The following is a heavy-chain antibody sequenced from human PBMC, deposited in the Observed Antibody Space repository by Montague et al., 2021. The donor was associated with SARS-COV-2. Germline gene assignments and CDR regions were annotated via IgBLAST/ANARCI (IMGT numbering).Heavy chain of an antibody. CDR3: ARGRQHINMVVVVVTGGEYYFDF. Sequence: SETRSLTCVVYDGSFSDYSWAWIRQPPGKGLEWIGEINHRGSTNYNPSLKSRVTISVDTSKNQFSLKMTSVTAADTAVYYCARGRQHINMVVVVVTGGEYYFDFWGQGTLVAVSS. CDR2: INHRGST. J-gene: IGHJ4*02. V-gene: IGHV4-34*01. CDR1: DGSFSDYS. D-gene: IGHD3-22*01.